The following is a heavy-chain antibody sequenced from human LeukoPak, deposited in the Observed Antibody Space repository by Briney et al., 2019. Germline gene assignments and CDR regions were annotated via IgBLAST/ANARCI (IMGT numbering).Heavy chain of an antibody. J-gene: IGHJ2*01. V-gene: IGHV6-1*01. CDR3: ARGLLDFDL. CDR2: TYYRSKWSN. Sequence: SQTLSLTCAISGDSFSSDSAVWNWIRQSPSRGLEWLGRTYYRSKWSNDYAVSVTSRIIITPDTSKNHVTPEVTYVTPEDTAVYYCARGLLDFDLWGRGTLVTVSS. CDR1: GDSFSSDSAV.